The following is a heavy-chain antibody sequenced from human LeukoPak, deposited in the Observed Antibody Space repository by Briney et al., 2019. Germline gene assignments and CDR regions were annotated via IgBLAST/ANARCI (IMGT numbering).Heavy chain of an antibody. V-gene: IGHV3-30*02. Sequence: PGGSLRLSCAASGFTFSSYGMHWVRPAPGKGLEWVAFIRYDGSNKYYADYVKGRFTISRDNSTNTLYLQMNSLRAEDTAVYCCAKDLGYCSSTSCYGYFDYWGQGTLVTVSS. D-gene: IGHD2-2*01. CDR3: AKDLGYCSSTSCYGYFDY. J-gene: IGHJ4*02. CDR2: IRYDGSNK. CDR1: GFTFSSYG.